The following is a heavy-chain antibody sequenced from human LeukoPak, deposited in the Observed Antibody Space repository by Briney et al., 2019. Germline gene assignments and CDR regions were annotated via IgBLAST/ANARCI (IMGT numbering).Heavy chain of an antibody. CDR3: AKSYYDILTGLETNLDY. CDR2: ICGSGGST. Sequence: PGGALRLSCAASGFTFSNYAMSWVRPAPGRGLEWVSSICGSGGSTYHADSVKGRFTISRDNSKNTLYLQMNSLRAEDTAVYYCAKSYYDILTGLETNLDYWVQGTVVTVSS. J-gene: IGHJ4*02. CDR1: GFTFSNYA. V-gene: IGHV3-23*01. D-gene: IGHD3-9*01.